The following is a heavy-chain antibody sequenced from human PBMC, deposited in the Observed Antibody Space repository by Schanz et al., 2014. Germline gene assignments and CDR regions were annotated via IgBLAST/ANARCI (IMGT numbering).Heavy chain of an antibody. D-gene: IGHD3-10*01. CDR3: ARTLVNGSRKWFVP. Sequence: QVQLQESGPGLVKPSETLSLTCAVSGASVSSFYWSWIRQPAGKGLEWIGHVYATGRTKYNPSLTSRVTMSGDTSQKQISLKLTSVTAADTAVYYCARTLVNGSRKWFVPWGPGTQVTVSS. J-gene: IGHJ5*02. CDR2: VYATGRT. CDR1: GASVSSFY. V-gene: IGHV4-4*07.